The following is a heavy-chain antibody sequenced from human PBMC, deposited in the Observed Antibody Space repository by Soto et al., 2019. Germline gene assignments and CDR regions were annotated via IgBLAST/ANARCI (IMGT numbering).Heavy chain of an antibody. D-gene: IGHD6-25*01. CDR2: IYYSGSTT. Sequence: SETLSLTCXVSDYSISSGSYLGWIRQPPGKGLEWIANIYYSGSTTYYNPSLKSRVTMSVDTSKNQFSLKLTSVTAADTAMYYCARLSSGRFDPWGQGTLVTVSS. J-gene: IGHJ5*02. CDR3: ARLSSGRFDP. V-gene: IGHV4-38-2*01. CDR1: DYSISSGSY.